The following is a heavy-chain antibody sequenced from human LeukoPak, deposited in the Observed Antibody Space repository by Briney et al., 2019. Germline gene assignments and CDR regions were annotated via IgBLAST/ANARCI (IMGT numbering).Heavy chain of an antibody. J-gene: IGHJ4*02. CDR2: AYYTGST. Sequence: PSETLSLTCTFSGGSISSSSSYWGWIRQPPGKGLEWIGTAYYTGSTYDNPSLKSRVTISVDTSKNQFSLKLSSVTAADTAVYYCANTNRRDGYKSFDYWGQGTLVTVSS. V-gene: IGHV4-39*01. CDR1: GGSISSSSSY. CDR3: ANTNRRDGYKSFDY. D-gene: IGHD5-24*01.